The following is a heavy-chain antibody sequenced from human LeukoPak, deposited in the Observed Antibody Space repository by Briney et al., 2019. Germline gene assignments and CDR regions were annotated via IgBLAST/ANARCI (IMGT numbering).Heavy chain of an antibody. CDR3: ARDSGGSSSWFGPSYYFDY. V-gene: IGHV4-39*07. J-gene: IGHJ4*02. CDR2: IYYSGST. CDR1: GDSISSSSYY. Sequence: SETLSLTCTVSGDSISSSSYYWGWIRQPPGNGLEWIGSIYYSGSTYYNPSLKSRVTISVDTSKNQFSLKLSSVTAADTAVYYCARDSGGSSSWFGPSYYFDYWGQGTLVTVSS. D-gene: IGHD6-6*01.